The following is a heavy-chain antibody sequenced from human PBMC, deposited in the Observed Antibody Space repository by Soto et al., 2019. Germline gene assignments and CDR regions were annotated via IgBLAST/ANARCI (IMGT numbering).Heavy chain of an antibody. V-gene: IGHV4-59*01. Sequence: QVQLQESGPGLVKPSETLSLTCTVSGGSMSRYYWNWIRQPPGKGLEWIGYIYYSGSTIYAPSLRGRVTISLDTAKNHFSLKLTSVTAADTAVYYCAREVAASPDYFDYWGQGTLVTVSS. CDR2: IYYSGST. CDR1: GGSMSRYY. CDR3: AREVAASPDYFDY. J-gene: IGHJ4*02. D-gene: IGHD1-26*01.